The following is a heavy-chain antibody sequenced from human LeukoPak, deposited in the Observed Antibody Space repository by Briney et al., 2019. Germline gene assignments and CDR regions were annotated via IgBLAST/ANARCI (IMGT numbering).Heavy chain of an antibody. Sequence: GASVKVSCKASGYTFTSYYMHWVRQAPGQGLEWMGIINPSGGSTSHAQKFQGRVTMTRDTSTSTVYMELSSLRSEDTAVYYCARRAYDSSGYYPGYFDYWGQGTLVTVSS. CDR2: INPSGGST. CDR3: ARRAYDSSGYYPGYFDY. CDR1: GYTFTSYY. D-gene: IGHD3-22*01. J-gene: IGHJ4*02. V-gene: IGHV1-46*01.